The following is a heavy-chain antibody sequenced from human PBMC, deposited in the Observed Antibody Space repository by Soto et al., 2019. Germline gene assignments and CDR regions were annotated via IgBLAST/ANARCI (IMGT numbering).Heavy chain of an antibody. D-gene: IGHD1-26*01. CDR1: GGSISSYY. CDR2: IYYSGST. V-gene: IGHV4-59*01. J-gene: IGHJ4*02. CDR3: VRGSAGADY. Sequence: QVQLQESGPGLVKPSETLSLTCTVSGGSISSYYWSWIRQPPGKGLEWIGYIYYSGSTKHNPSIKSRMTISVGTSEDQLYLKMSSVTAAGTAVYFCVRGSAGADYWGQGTLVTVS.